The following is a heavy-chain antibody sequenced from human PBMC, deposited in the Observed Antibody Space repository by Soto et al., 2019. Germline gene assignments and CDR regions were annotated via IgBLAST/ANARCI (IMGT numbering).Heavy chain of an antibody. D-gene: IGHD2-2*01. Sequence: LRLSCAASGFTFSSYSMNWVRQAPGKGLEWVSSISSSSSYIYYADSVKGRFTISRDNAKNSLYLQMNSLRAEDTAVYYCARVDCSSTSCYFDYWGQGTLVTVPS. V-gene: IGHV3-21*01. J-gene: IGHJ4*02. CDR3: ARVDCSSTSCYFDY. CDR2: ISSSSSYI. CDR1: GFTFSSYS.